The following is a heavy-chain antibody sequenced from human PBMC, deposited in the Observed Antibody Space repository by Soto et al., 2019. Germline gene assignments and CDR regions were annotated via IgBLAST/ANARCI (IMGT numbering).Heavy chain of an antibody. V-gene: IGHV3-30*18. CDR2: ISYDGSDK. D-gene: IGHD1-26*01. CDR3: AKAHKWIVGSRNYYYGMDV. CDR1: GFTFSNYG. J-gene: IGHJ6*02. Sequence: QVQLVESGGGVVQPGRSLRLSCAASGFTFSNYGMHWVRQAPGKGLEWVAAISYDGSDKYYADSVKGRFTISRDNSKNALYLQTKSLGAADTAVFYCAKAHKWIVGSRNYYYGMDVWGQGTTVTFSS.